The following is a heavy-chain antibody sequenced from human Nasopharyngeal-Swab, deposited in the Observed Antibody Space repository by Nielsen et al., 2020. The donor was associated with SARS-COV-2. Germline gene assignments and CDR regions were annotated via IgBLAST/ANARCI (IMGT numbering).Heavy chain of an antibody. J-gene: IGHJ6*02. V-gene: IGHV1-18*01. CDR3: ARMYYDILTGWYYYYGMDV. CDR2: ISAYNGNT. D-gene: IGHD3-9*01. Sequence: WVRQAPGQGLEWMGWISAYNGNTNYAQKLQGRVTMTTDTSTSTAYMELRSLRSDDTAVYYCARMYYDILTGWYYYYGMDVWGQGTRVTVSS.